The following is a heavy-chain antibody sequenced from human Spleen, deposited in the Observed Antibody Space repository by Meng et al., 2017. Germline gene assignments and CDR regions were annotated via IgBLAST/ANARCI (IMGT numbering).Heavy chain of an antibody. Sequence: GESLKISCAASGFTFSSYAIHWVRQAPGKGLEWVAVISYDGSNKYYADSVKGRFTISRDNSKNTLYLQMDSLRAEDTALYYCARNEMAISARRPYYYYGMDVWGQGTTVTVSS. V-gene: IGHV3-30*07. CDR3: ARNEMAISARRPYYYYGMDV. CDR2: ISYDGSNK. J-gene: IGHJ6*02. CDR1: GFTFSSYA. D-gene: IGHD2-15*01.